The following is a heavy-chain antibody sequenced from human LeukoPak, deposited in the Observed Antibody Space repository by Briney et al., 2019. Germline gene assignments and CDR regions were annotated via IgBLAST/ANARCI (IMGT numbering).Heavy chain of an antibody. CDR3: ARDTTPGVGPKWASHWFDP. D-gene: IGHD1-14*01. Sequence: ASVKVSCKASGYTFTSHYMHWVRQAPGQGLEWMGIINPSGGSTSYAQKFQGRVTMTRDPSTSTVYMELSSLRSEDTAVYYCARDTTPGVGPKWASHWFDPWGQGTLVTVSS. CDR2: INPSGGST. J-gene: IGHJ5*02. CDR1: GYTFTSHY. V-gene: IGHV1-46*01.